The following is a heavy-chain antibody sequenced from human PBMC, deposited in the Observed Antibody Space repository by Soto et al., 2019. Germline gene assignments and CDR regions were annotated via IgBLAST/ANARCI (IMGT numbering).Heavy chain of an antibody. J-gene: IGHJ4*02. V-gene: IGHV4-31*03. CDR3: ARATPPGVNPPFDY. Sequence: SETLSLTCTVSGASISSGGYYWSWIRQHPGKGLEWIGYISYSGSAYYNPSLKSRVIISVDTSENQFSLKLSSVTAADTAVYYCARATPPGVNPPFDYWGQGTLVTVSS. CDR2: ISYSGSA. D-gene: IGHD2-2*01. CDR1: GASISSGGYY.